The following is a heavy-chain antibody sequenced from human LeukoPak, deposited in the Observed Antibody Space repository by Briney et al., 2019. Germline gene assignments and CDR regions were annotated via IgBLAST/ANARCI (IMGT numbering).Heavy chain of an antibody. Sequence: GGSLRLSCAASGFTFTRYAMHWVRQAPGKGLEWVAVISSDGTDKYYADSVKGRLTISRDSAKNTLYLQMNSLRAEDTAVYYCARALITMIRGVIDYWGQGTLVTVSS. CDR3: ARALITMIRGVIDY. D-gene: IGHD3-10*01. V-gene: IGHV3-30-3*01. J-gene: IGHJ4*02. CDR1: GFTFTRYA. CDR2: ISSDGTDK.